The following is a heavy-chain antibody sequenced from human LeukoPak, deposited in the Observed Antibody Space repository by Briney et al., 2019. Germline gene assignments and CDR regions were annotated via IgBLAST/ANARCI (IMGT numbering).Heavy chain of an antibody. CDR2: VDGGGST. Sequence: PGGLLRLSCAASGFTFRNYAMSWVRQAPGKALEWVSRVDGGGSTSYADSVRGRFSISRDSSKSTLYLQMGSLRGEDTAVYYCARDDAPDGGFLDYWGQGTLVTVSS. CDR3: ARDDAPDGGFLDY. D-gene: IGHD2/OR15-2a*01. CDR1: GFTFRNYA. V-gene: IGHV3-23*01. J-gene: IGHJ4*02.